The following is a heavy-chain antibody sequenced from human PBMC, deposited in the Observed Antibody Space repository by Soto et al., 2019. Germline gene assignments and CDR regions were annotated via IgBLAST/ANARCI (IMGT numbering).Heavy chain of an antibody. CDR2: IHSSSSTI. CDR1: GLTFTSYS. J-gene: IGHJ5*02. Sequence: TGGSLRLSCAASGLTFTSYSMNWVRQAPGKGLEWVSFIHSSSSTIYYADSVKGRFTISRDNAKNSLYLQMNSLRAEDTAVYYCARGPTTRVKDWFDPWGQGTLVTVSS. CDR3: ARGPTTRVKDWFDP. V-gene: IGHV3-48*01. D-gene: IGHD4-17*01.